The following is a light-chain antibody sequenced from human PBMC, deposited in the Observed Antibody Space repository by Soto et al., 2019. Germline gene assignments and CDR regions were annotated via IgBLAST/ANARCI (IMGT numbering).Light chain of an antibody. J-gene: IGKJ1*01. V-gene: IGKV1-5*03. Sequence: DIQMTQSPSSLAASVGNRVTITCRASQSISVWLAWYQQKPGKAPNLPIYQASRLESGVPSRFSGSGSGTEFTLTISSLQPDDFATYYCQQHQTYSTFGQGTKVDIK. CDR3: QQHQTYST. CDR2: QAS. CDR1: QSISVW.